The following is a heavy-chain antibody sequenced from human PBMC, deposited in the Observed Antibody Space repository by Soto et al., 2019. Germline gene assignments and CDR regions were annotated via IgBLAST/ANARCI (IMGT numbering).Heavy chain of an antibody. V-gene: IGHV1-69*06. CDR3: ARXRGGYYDSSGGPRAFDI. CDR2: IIPIFGTA. J-gene: IGHJ3*02. D-gene: IGHD3-22*01. CDR1: GGTFSSCA. Sequence: GASVKVSCKASGGTFSSCAISWVRQAPGQGLEWMGGIIPIFGTANYAQKFQGRVTITADKSTSTAYMELSSLRSEDTAVYYCARXRGGYYDSSGGPRAFDIWGQGTMVTVSS.